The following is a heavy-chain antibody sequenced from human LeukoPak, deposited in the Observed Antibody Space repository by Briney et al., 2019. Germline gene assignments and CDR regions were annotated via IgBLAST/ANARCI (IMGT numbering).Heavy chain of an antibody. J-gene: IGHJ5*02. CDR1: GYTFTSYA. V-gene: IGHV1-3*01. CDR3: ARGRYCSSPSCYKPTIPRFDP. D-gene: IGHD2-2*02. Sequence: GASVKVSCKASGYTFTSYAMHWVRQAPGQRLEWMGWINAGNGNTKHSQKFQGRVTITRDTSANTAYMEVSSLRSEDTAVYYCARGRYCSSPSCYKPTIPRFDPWGQGTLDTVSS. CDR2: INAGNGNT.